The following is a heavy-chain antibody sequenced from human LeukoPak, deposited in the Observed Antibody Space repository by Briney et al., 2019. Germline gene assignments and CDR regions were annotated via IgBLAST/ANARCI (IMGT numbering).Heavy chain of an antibody. CDR2: IYYSGST. D-gene: IGHD5-18*01. CDR1: GGSISSSSYY. J-gene: IGHJ3*02. V-gene: IGHV4-39*07. CDR3: ASRYSYGSSNAFDI. Sequence: RTSETLSLTCTVSGGSISSSSYYWGWIRQPPGKGLEWIGSIYYSGSTYYNPSLKSRVTISVDTSKNQFSLKLSSVTAADTAVCYCASRYSYGSSNAFDIWGQGTMVTVSS.